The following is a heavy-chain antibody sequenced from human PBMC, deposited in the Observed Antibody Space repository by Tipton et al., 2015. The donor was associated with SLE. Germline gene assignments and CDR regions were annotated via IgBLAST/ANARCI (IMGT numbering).Heavy chain of an antibody. CDR1: GGSFSGYY. D-gene: IGHD5-18*01. J-gene: IGHJ4*02. V-gene: IGHV4-34*01. CDR2: INHSGST. Sequence: TLSLTCAVCGGSFSGYYWSWIRQPPGKGLEWIGEINHSGSTNYNPSLKSRVTISVDTSKNQFSLKLSSVTAADTAVYYCATVDTAMVTSFDYWGQGTLVTVSS. CDR3: ATVDTAMVTSFDY.